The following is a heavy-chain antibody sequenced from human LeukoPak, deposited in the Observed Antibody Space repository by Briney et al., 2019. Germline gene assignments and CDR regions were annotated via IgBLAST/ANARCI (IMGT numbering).Heavy chain of an antibody. CDR2: ISSSGSTI. Sequence: GGSLRLSCAASGFTFSSYEMNWVRQVPGKGLEWISYISSSGSTIYLADSVKGRFTISRDNAKNSLYLQMNSLRAEDTAVCYCARPSRPYRSSEYFQHWGQGTLVIVSS. CDR1: GFTFSSYE. D-gene: IGHD6-13*01. CDR3: ARPSRPYRSSEYFQH. J-gene: IGHJ1*01. V-gene: IGHV3-48*03.